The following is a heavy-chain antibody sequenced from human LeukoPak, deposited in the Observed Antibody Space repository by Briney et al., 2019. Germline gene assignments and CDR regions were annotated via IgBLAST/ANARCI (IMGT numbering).Heavy chain of an antibody. V-gene: IGHV1-2*02. CDR3: ARPRFGTPYGMDV. Sequence: ASVEVSCKASGYTFTGYYIHWVRQAPGQGLEWMGWINPNSGGTYYAQKFQGRVTMTRDTSISTAYMEVSRLGPDDTAVYYCARPRFGTPYGMDVWGRGTTVTVSS. D-gene: IGHD3-10*01. J-gene: IGHJ6*02. CDR2: INPNSGGT. CDR1: GYTFTGYY.